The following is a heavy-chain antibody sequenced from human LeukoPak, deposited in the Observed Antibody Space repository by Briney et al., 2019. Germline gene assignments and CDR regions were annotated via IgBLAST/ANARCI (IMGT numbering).Heavy chain of an antibody. CDR3: ARVGDYALKD. Sequence: SETLSLTCAVYGGSFSGYYWSWIRQPPGKGLEWIGEINHSGSTNYNPSLKSRVTISVDTSKNQFSLKLSPVTAADTAVYYCARVGDYALKDWGQGTLVTVSS. V-gene: IGHV4-34*01. D-gene: IGHD3-16*01. CDR2: INHSGST. J-gene: IGHJ4*02. CDR1: GGSFSGYY.